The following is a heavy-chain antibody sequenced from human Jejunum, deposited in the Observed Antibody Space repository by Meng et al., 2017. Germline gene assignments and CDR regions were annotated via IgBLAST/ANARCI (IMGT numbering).Heavy chain of an antibody. D-gene: IGHD5-24*01. CDR2: INTNTGGT. CDR1: GSTLNGFY. CDR3: AGRSYNYDDYFDF. Sequence: QGQMEQSGAEGRKPGAAAKVSCRASGSTLNGFYMHWVRQAPGQGLEWMGRINTNTGGTNYAQNFKGRVTLTRDTSTVYMEVNRLRSDDTAVYYCAGRSYNYDDYFDFWGRGTLVTVSS. J-gene: IGHJ4*02. V-gene: IGHV1-2*06.